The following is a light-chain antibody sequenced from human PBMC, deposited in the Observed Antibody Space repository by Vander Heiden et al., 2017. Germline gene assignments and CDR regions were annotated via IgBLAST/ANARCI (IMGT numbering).Light chain of an antibody. J-gene: IGKJ5*01. V-gene: IGKV1-33*01. Sequence: DIQMTQSPSSLSASVGDRVTITCQASQDISNYLNWYQQKPGKAPKLLIYDASNLETGVPSRFSGSGSGTDFTFTSSSLQPEDIATYYCQQYDNRHLFGQGTRLEIK. CDR3: QQYDNRHL. CDR1: QDISNY. CDR2: DAS.